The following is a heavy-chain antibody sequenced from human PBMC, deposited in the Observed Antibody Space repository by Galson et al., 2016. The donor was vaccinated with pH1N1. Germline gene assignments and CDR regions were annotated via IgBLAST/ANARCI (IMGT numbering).Heavy chain of an antibody. CDR3: AKDLCSGASCYTVWEVRDFDY. V-gene: IGHV3-21*04. CDR2: ISGGSFHI. Sequence: SLRLSCAASGFIFTGYSMNWVRQAPGKGLEWVSSISGGSFHIYYADSVKGRFSISRDNAKNSLFLQMSSLRADDTALYYCAKDLCSGASCYTVWEVRDFDYWGPGTLVTVSS. J-gene: IGHJ4*02. D-gene: IGHD2-2*02. CDR1: GFIFTGYS.